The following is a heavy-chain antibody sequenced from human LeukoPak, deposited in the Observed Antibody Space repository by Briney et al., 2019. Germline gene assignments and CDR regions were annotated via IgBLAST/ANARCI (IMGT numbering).Heavy chain of an antibody. V-gene: IGHV1-18*01. D-gene: IGHD2-2*01. CDR3: ARVGYCSSTSCHAGADY. Sequence: EASVKVSCKASGYTFTSYGISWVRQAPGQGLEWMGWISAYNGNTNYAQKLQGRVTMTTDTSTSTAYMELRSLRSGDTAVYYCARVGYCSSTSCHAGADYWGQGTLVTVSS. CDR2: ISAYNGNT. CDR1: GYTFTSYG. J-gene: IGHJ4*02.